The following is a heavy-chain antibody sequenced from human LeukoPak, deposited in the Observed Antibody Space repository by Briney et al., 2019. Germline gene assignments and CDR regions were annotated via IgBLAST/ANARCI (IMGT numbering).Heavy chain of an antibody. CDR1: GFTFSTYT. CDR3: AREVALHFPLDL. CDR2: LYTTGET. V-gene: IGHV3-66*01. Sequence: PGGSLRLSCATSGFTFSTYTMHWVRQAPGKGLEWVSTLYTTGETYHADSVKSRFTISRDDSENTLYLQLESLGAEDTAVYFCAREVALHFPLDLWGRGTMVTVSS. J-gene: IGHJ3*01. D-gene: IGHD5-12*01.